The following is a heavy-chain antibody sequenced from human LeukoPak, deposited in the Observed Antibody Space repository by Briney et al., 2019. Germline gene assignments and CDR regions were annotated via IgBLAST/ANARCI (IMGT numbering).Heavy chain of an antibody. CDR1: RFSFSNHS. D-gene: IGHD3-3*01. CDR2: ISNSGSAK. V-gene: IGHV3-48*01. Sequence: GGSLRLSCAASRFSFSNHSMNWVRQAPGKGLEWVSYISNSGSAKYYAASVKGRFTISRDNGKNSPYLQMNSLRAEDTAVYYCARMSGSRLPGNWGQGTLVTVSS. J-gene: IGHJ4*02. CDR3: ARMSGSRLPGN.